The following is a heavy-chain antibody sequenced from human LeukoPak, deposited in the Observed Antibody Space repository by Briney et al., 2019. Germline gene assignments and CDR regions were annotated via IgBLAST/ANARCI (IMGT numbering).Heavy chain of an antibody. D-gene: IGHD4-23*01. J-gene: IGHJ4*02. CDR2: IYYSGST. Sequence: SETLSLTCTVSGGSISSYYWSWIRQPPGKGLEWIGYIYYSGSTNYNPSLKSRVTISVDTSKNQFSLKLSSVTAADTAVYYCARGNNDDYGGNGRSDYWGQGTLVTVSS. CDR1: GGSISSYY. V-gene: IGHV4-59*08. CDR3: ARGNNDDYGGNGRSDY.